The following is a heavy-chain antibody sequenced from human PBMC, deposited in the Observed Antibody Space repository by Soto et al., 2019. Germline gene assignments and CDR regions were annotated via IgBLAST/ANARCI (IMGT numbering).Heavy chain of an antibody. V-gene: IGHV3-33*03. D-gene: IGHD3-3*01. Sequence: QVRLVESGGGVVQPGRSLRLSCAASGFDFSDHGMHWVRQAPGAGLEWVTVISYDGTAKYYKESVKGRLTTSRDNSKKTLYLQIDSLRVEDTAVYYCAKDEGRFLRNYFNYGIDVWGLGTTVTVSS. CDR3: AKDEGRFLRNYFNYGIDV. J-gene: IGHJ6*02. CDR1: GFDFSDHG. CDR2: ISYDGTAK.